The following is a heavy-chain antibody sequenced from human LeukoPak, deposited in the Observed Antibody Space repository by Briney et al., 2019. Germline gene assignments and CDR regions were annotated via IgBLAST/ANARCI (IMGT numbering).Heavy chain of an antibody. V-gene: IGHV3-66*01. J-gene: IGHJ3*02. CDR3: ARDGEYSSSGAFDI. Sequence: GGSLRLSCAASGIAVSDNYMGWVRQAPGKGLEWVSVISSDGKTDHADSVKGRFTISRDNSKNTLNLQMNTLRAEDTAVYYCARDGEYSSSGAFDIWGQGTLVTVSS. CDR1: GIAVSDNY. CDR2: ISSDGKT. D-gene: IGHD6-19*01.